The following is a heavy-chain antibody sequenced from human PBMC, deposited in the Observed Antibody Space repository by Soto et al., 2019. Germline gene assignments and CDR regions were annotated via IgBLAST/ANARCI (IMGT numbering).Heavy chain of an antibody. Sequence: SVKVSCKASGGTFSSYAISWVRQAPGQGLEWMGGIIPIFGTANYAQKFQGRVTITADKSTSTAYMELSSLRSEDTAVYYCASLRNYDKTEYADYWGQGNRVTVXS. J-gene: IGHJ4*02. CDR3: ASLRNYDKTEYADY. D-gene: IGHD1-7*01. CDR2: IIPIFGTA. V-gene: IGHV1-69*06. CDR1: GGTFSSYA.